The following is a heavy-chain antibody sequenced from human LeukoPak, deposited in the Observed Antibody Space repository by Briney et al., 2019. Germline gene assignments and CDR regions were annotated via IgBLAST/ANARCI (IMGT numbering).Heavy chain of an antibody. CDR1: GFTITNYW. CDR2: INGDGSST. J-gene: IGHJ6*02. Sequence: GGSLGLSCAASGFTITNYWLHWVRQAPGKGLVWVSHINGDGSSTTYADSVKGRFSISRDNAKNTLYLQMNSLRAEDTAVYYCATDRGYAMDVWGRGTTVTVSS. CDR3: ATDRGYAMDV. V-gene: IGHV3-74*01.